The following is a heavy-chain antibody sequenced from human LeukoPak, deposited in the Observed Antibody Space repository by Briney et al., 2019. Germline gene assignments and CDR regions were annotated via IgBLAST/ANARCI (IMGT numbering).Heavy chain of an antibody. D-gene: IGHD2-21*01. CDR1: GFTVSSNY. CDR3: AKEYSRLSNASPFDY. CDR2: IYSGGST. V-gene: IGHV3-53*01. J-gene: IGHJ4*02. Sequence: PGGSLRLSCAPSGFTVSSNYMSWVRQAPGKGLEWVSVIYSGGSTYYADSVKGRFTISRDNSKNTLYLQMNSLRAEDTAVYYCAKEYSRLSNASPFDYWGQGTLVTVSS.